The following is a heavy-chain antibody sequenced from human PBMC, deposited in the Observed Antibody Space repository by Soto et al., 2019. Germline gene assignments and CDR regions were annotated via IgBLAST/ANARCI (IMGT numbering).Heavy chain of an antibody. CDR1: GYSISSGYY. J-gene: IGHJ6*02. V-gene: IGHV4-38-2*01. CDR3: ASTPDYYYGMDV. CDR2: IYHSGST. Sequence: PSETLSLTCAVSGYSISSGYYWGWIRQPPGKGLEWIGSIYHSGSTYYNPSLKSRVTISVDTSKNQFSLKLSSVTAADTALYYCASTPDYYYGMDVWGQGTTVTVSS.